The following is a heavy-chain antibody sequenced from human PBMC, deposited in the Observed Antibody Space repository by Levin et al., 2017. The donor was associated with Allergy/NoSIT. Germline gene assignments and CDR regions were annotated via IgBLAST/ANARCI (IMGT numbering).Heavy chain of an antibody. Sequence: GGSLRLSCAASGFTFSSYAMSWVRQAPGKGLEWVSGISGSGGSTYYTDSVKGRFTISRDNSKNTLYLQMNSLRAEDTAVYYCAKGRVYGDYNFDYWGQGTLVTVSS. CDR1: GFTFSSYA. D-gene: IGHD4-17*01. V-gene: IGHV3-23*01. CDR3: AKGRVYGDYNFDY. J-gene: IGHJ4*02. CDR2: ISGSGGST.